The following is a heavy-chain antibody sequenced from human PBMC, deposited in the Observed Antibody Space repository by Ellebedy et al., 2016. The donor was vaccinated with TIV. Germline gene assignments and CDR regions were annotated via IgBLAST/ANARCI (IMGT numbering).Heavy chain of an antibody. CDR3: VRGGGSFDY. Sequence: GESLKISCAASGFTFSSYSMNWVRQAPGKGLEWVSYISSSSSTIYYADSVKGRFTISRDNAQNSLYLQMSSLRVEDTAVFYCVRGGGSFDYWGQGTLVTVSS. V-gene: IGHV3-48*04. D-gene: IGHD4-23*01. J-gene: IGHJ4*02. CDR1: GFTFSSYS. CDR2: ISSSSSTI.